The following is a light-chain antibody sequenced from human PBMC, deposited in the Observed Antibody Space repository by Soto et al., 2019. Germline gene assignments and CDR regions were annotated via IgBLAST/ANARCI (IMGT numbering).Light chain of an antibody. Sequence: DIQMTQSPSSVSASVGDRVTITCRASQGISSWLAWYQQKPGKAPKLLIYAASSLQSRVPSRFSCSSHATDITHTVSSLQPEEFATYYCQEANSFPYTVGQGTKLEIK. CDR3: QEANSFPYT. J-gene: IGKJ2*01. CDR2: AAS. CDR1: QGISSW. V-gene: IGKV1-12*02.